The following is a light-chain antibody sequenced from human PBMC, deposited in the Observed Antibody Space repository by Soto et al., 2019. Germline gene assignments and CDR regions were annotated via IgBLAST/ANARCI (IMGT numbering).Light chain of an antibody. Sequence: DIQMTQSPSSLSASVGDRVTITCRASQGISNYLAWYQQKPGKVPKLLIYAASTLQSGVPSRFSGSGSGTDFTLNISSLQPEDVATYYCQNYNSALFTFDPGTKVDIK. J-gene: IGKJ3*01. V-gene: IGKV1-27*01. CDR2: AAS. CDR1: QGISNY. CDR3: QNYNSALFT.